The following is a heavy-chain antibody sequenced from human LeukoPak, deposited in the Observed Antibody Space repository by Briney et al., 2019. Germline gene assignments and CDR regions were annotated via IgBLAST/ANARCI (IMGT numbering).Heavy chain of an antibody. CDR2: IIPIFGTA. CDR3: ARDQDGTSKEYYYYGMDI. CDR1: GGTFSSYA. V-gene: IGHV1-69*05. J-gene: IGHJ6*02. Sequence: ASVKVSCKASGGTFSSYAISWVRQAPGQGLEWMGGIIPIFGTANYAQKFQGRVTITTDESTSTAYMELSSLRSEDTAVYFCARDQDGTSKEYYYYGMDIWGQGTTVTVPS.